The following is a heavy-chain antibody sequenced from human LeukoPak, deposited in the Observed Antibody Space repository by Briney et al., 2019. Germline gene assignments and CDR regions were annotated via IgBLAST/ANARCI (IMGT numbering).Heavy chain of an antibody. CDR2: IIPIFGTA. Sequence: VASVKVSCKTSGGTFSSYAISWVRQAPGQGLEWMGGIIPIFGTANYAQKFQGRVTITADESTSTAYMELSSLRSDDTAVYYCARDRDYGDYNTQDLFVYWGQGTLVTVSS. CDR1: GGTFSSYA. V-gene: IGHV1-69*13. D-gene: IGHD4-17*01. CDR3: ARDRDYGDYNTQDLFVY. J-gene: IGHJ4*02.